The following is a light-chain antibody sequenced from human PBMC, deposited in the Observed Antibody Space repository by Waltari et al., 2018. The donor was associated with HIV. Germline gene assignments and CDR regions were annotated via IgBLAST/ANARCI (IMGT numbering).Light chain of an antibody. CDR1: KSNGGNY. V-gene: IGLV1-47*03. J-gene: IGLJ3*02. CDR2: RNN. Sequence: QSVLTQPPSVSGTPGQRVTISCSGSKSNGGNYVYWYQQFPGTAPKLLIQRNNQRPSGVPDRFSGSKSGTSPSLAISGFFSEDETNYYDTLINWVFGGRTKLTVL. CDR3: TLINWV.